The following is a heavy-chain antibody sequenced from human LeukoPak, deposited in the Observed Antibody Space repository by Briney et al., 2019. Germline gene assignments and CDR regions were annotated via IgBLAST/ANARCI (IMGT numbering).Heavy chain of an antibody. CDR2: IYAGNVNT. V-gene: IGHV1-3*01. J-gene: IGHJ5*02. D-gene: IGHD3-10*01. CDR3: AREPTRSGSYFYWFDP. Sequence: GAVKVSCMASVYTFTSYVMQWVREAPGQRLEWRGRIYAGNVNTKYSQTLQGRVTITRDTAASTAYMELSSLRSEDTAVYYCAREPTRSGSYFYWFDPWGQGTLVTVSS. CDR1: VYTFTSYV.